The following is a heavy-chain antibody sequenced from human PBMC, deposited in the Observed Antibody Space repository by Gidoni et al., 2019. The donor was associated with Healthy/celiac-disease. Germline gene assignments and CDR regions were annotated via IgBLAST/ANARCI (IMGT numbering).Heavy chain of an antibody. Sequence: QVQLVQSGVEVKKPGASVKVSCKASGYTFTGYYMHWVRQAPGQGLEWMGWINPNSGGTNYAQKFQGRVTMTRDTSISTAYMELSRLRSDDTAVYYCAGPNVDTAMVYYYYGMDVWGQGTTVTVSS. CDR2: INPNSGGT. V-gene: IGHV1-2*02. J-gene: IGHJ6*02. CDR1: GYTFTGYY. D-gene: IGHD5-18*01. CDR3: AGPNVDTAMVYYYYGMDV.